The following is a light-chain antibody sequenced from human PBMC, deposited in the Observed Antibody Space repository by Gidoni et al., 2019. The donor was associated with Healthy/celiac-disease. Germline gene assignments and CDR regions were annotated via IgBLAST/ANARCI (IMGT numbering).Light chain of an antibody. J-gene: IGKJ5*01. CDR2: DAS. V-gene: IGKV3-11*01. CDR1: QRISSY. Sequence: EIALTQSPATLSLSPGQRATLSCRASQRISSYLAWYQPKPGQAPRLLIYDASNRATGNPARCSGSGTGADFTLTISLLEPEDFAVYCCQQRSNWPITFGQGTRLEIK. CDR3: QQRSNWPIT.